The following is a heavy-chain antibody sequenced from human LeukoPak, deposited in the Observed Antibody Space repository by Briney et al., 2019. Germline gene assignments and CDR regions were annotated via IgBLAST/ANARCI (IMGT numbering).Heavy chain of an antibody. D-gene: IGHD3-9*01. CDR3: ARDSWDILTGYYSHYLDY. CDR2: VSYDGTDK. CDR1: GFTFSSST. V-gene: IGHV3-30*04. J-gene: IGHJ4*02. Sequence: PGRSLRLSCAATGFTFSSSTMHWVRRAPGRGREWVAIVSYDGTDKHYADSVKGRFTISRDNSKNMIYLQMNSLRVEDTAVYYCARDSWDILTGYYSHYLDYWGQGTLVTVSS.